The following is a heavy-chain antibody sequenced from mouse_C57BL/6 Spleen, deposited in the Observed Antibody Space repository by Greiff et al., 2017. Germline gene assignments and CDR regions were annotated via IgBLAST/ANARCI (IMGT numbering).Heavy chain of an antibody. J-gene: IGHJ2*01. D-gene: IGHD2-1*01. CDR3: ARGEDRGNYVY. CDR1: GYTFTSYW. CDR2: IDPSDSYT. V-gene: IGHV1-50*01. Sequence: QVQLQQPGAELVKPGASVKLSCKASGYTFTSYWMQWVKQRPGQGLEWIGEIDPSDSYTNYNQKFKGKATLTVDTSSSTAYMQLSSLTSEDSAVYYCARGEDRGNYVYWGQGTTLTVSS.